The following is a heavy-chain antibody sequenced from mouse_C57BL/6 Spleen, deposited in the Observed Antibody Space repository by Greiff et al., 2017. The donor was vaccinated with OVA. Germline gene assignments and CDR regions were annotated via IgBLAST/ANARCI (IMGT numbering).Heavy chain of an antibody. Sequence: QVQLQQSGPGLVAPSQSLSITCTVSGFSLTSYGVHWVRQPPGKGLEWLVVIWSDGSTTYNSALKSRLSISKDNSKSQVFLKMNSLQTDDTAMYYCARHYYGSHYAMDYWGQGTSVTVSS. J-gene: IGHJ4*01. CDR1: GFSLTSYG. V-gene: IGHV2-6-1*01. CDR2: IWSDGST. D-gene: IGHD1-1*01. CDR3: ARHYYGSHYAMDY.